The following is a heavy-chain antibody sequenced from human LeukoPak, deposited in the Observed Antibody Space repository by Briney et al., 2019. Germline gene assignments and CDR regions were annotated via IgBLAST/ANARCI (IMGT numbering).Heavy chain of an antibody. J-gene: IGHJ5*02. D-gene: IGHD6-13*01. CDR1: GGSISRSXXX. CDR3: ARCGIAAAGRFAP. Sequence: SETLSLTCTXSGGSISRSXXXXXXXRXXXXXXXXXFGSIYYVGRTYYNPSLKSRVTISVDXTKKQFSLKLSSVTAADTAVYYCARCGIAAAGRFAPWGQGTLVTVSS. CDR2: IYYVGRT. V-gene: IGHV4-39*01.